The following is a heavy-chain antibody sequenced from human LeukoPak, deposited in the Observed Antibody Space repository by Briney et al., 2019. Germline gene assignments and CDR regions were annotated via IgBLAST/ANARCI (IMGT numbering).Heavy chain of an antibody. CDR1: GLIFSSYG. Sequence: GGSLRLSCAASGLIFSSYGMHWVRQAAGKGLEWVAFIRYDGTNKYYADSARGRFNISRDDSTNTVYLEMNSLRGEDTAVYYCAKGSGYYTYNWFDPWGQGTLVTVSS. V-gene: IGHV3-30*02. CDR3: AKGSGYYTYNWFDP. CDR2: IRYDGTNK. J-gene: IGHJ5*02. D-gene: IGHD3-3*01.